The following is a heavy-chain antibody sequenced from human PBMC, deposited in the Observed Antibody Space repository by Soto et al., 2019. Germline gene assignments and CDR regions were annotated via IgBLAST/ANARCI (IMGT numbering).Heavy chain of an antibody. V-gene: IGHV1-24*01. CDR1: GYTLTELS. Sequence: ASVKVSCKVSGYTLTELSMHWVRQAPGKGLEWMGGFDPEDGETIYAQKFQGRVTMTEDTSTDTAYMELSSLRSEDTAVYYCATDSGSICGVVPGPYYYGMDVWGQGTTVTVSS. CDR3: ATDSGSICGVVPGPYYYGMDV. D-gene: IGHD3-3*01. CDR2: FDPEDGET. J-gene: IGHJ6*02.